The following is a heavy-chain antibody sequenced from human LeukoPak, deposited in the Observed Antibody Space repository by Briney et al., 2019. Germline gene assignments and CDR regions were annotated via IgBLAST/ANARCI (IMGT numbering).Heavy chain of an antibody. CDR2: FSVYTGHT. V-gene: IGHV1-18*01. D-gene: IGHD2-15*01. CDR3: ARTPEKHIDY. CDR1: DYIFTVYN. J-gene: IGHJ4*02. Sequence: ASVKVSCKASDYIFTVYNITWVRQAPGQGLEWMGRFSVYTGHTDLARNFQDRVTMTADTSTTTAYMELKSLRSDDTAVYYCARTPEKHIDYWGQGTLVTVSS.